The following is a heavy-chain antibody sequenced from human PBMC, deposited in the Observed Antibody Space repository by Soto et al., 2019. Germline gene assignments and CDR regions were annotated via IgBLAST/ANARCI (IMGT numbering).Heavy chain of an antibody. V-gene: IGHV1-46*01. CDR1: GYTFTSYY. D-gene: IGHD2-15*01. CDR3: ARDVDIVVVVAALPRYAFDI. Sequence: ASVKVSCKASGYTFTSYYMHWVRQAPGQGLEWMGIINPSGGSTSYAQKFQGRVTMTRDTSTSTVHMELSSLRSEDTAVYYCARDVDIVVVVAALPRYAFDIWGQGTMVTVSS. CDR2: INPSGGST. J-gene: IGHJ3*02.